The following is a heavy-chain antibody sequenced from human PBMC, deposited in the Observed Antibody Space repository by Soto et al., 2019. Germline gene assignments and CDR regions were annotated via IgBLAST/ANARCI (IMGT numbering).Heavy chain of an antibody. J-gene: IGHJ4*02. CDR3: AKGVEY. CDR2: ISYDGSNK. V-gene: IGHV3-30*18. CDR1: GFTFSSYG. Sequence: QVQLVESGGGVVQPGRSLRLSCAASGFTFSSYGMHRVRQAPGKGLEWVAVISYDGSNKYYADSVKGRFTISRDNSKNTLYLQMNSLRAEDTAVYYCAKGVEYWGQGTLVTVSS. D-gene: IGHD1-1*01.